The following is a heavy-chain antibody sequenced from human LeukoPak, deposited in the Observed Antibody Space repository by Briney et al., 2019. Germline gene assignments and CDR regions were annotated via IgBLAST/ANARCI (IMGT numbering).Heavy chain of an antibody. Sequence: PSETLSLTCAVYGGSFSGYYWSWIRQPPGKGLEWIGEINHSGSTNYNPSLKSRVTISVDTSKNQFSLKLSSVTAADTAVYYCARSGWYYYTDVWGKGTTVTISS. V-gene: IGHV4-34*01. CDR3: ARSGWYYYTDV. J-gene: IGHJ6*03. CDR1: GGSFSGYY. CDR2: INHSGST. D-gene: IGHD3-10*01.